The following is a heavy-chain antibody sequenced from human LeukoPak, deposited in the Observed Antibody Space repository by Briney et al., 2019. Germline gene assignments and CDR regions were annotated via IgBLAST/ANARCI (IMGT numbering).Heavy chain of an antibody. D-gene: IGHD6-19*01. CDR1: GYTFTGYY. Sequence: ASVKVSCKASGYTFTGYYMHWVRQAPGQGLEWMGWINPNSGGTNYAQKFQGRVTMTRDTSISTAYMEPSRLRSDDTAVYYCAREEVAVAGTFSWGQGTLVTVSS. V-gene: IGHV1-2*02. CDR3: AREEVAVAGTFS. CDR2: INPNSGGT. J-gene: IGHJ5*02.